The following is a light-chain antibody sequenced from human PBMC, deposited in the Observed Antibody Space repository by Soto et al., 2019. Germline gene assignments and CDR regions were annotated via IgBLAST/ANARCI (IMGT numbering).Light chain of an antibody. V-gene: IGLV2-14*01. Sequence: QSALTQPASVSGSPGQSITISCTGTSSDVGSYNYVSWYQQHPGKAPKLMIYDVSNRTSGVSKRCSGSKSGNTASLTIYWLQAEDEADNYCSSYTSSSSYVFGTGTKLTVL. CDR3: SSYTSSSSYV. J-gene: IGLJ1*01. CDR2: DVS. CDR1: SSDVGSYNY.